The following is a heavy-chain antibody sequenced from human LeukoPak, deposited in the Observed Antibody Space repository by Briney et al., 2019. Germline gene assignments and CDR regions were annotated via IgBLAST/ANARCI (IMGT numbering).Heavy chain of an antibody. Sequence: GASVKVSCKASGYTFTGYHMHWVRLAPGQGLEWMGWINPKSGGTNFAQKFQGRVTMTRDTSISTAYMELSRLRSDDTAVYYCASHDSSDSYLLGDAFDIWGQGTAVTVSS. CDR2: INPKSGGT. V-gene: IGHV1-2*02. J-gene: IGHJ3*02. CDR1: GYTFTGYH. CDR3: ASHDSSDSYLLGDAFDI. D-gene: IGHD3-22*01.